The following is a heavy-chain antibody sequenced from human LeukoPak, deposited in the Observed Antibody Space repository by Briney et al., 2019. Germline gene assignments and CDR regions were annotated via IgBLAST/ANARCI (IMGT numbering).Heavy chain of an antibody. Sequence: QTGGSLRLSCAASGFTFSSYEMNWVRQAPGKGLEWVSYISISGSTIYYADSVKGRFTISRDNAKNSLYLQMNSLRAEDTAVYYCAGLDYYGSESYYNHFDSWGQGTLVTVSS. V-gene: IGHV3-48*03. D-gene: IGHD3-10*01. CDR3: AGLDYYGSESYYNHFDS. CDR2: ISISGSTI. CDR1: GFTFSSYE. J-gene: IGHJ4*02.